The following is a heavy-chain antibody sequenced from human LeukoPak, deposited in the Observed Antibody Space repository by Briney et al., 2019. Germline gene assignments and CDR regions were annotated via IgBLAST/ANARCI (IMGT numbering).Heavy chain of an antibody. CDR1: GYSFTNYW. D-gene: IGHD5-18*01. CDR2: IYPGDSDT. CDR3: ARHLRLWQNWFDP. J-gene: IGHJ5*02. Sequence: GESLKISCKGSGYSFTNYWIGWVRQMPGKGPEWMGIIYPGDSDTRYSPSFQSQVTISADKSISTAYLQWSSLKASDTAMYYCARHLRLWQNWFDPWGQGTLVTVSS. V-gene: IGHV5-51*01.